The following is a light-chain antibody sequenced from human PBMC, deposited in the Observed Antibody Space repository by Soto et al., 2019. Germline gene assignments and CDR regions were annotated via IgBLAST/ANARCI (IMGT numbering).Light chain of an antibody. CDR1: QRVRSSY. J-gene: IGKJ2*01. CDR3: QQYGTSPPTT. V-gene: IGKV3-20*01. CDR2: GAT. Sequence: PGERATLSCRASQRVRSSYLAWYQQKPGQAPRLLIHGATRRATGVPDRFSGSGSGTDFALTISRLESEDFAVYYCQQYGTSPPTTFGQGTKLEIK.